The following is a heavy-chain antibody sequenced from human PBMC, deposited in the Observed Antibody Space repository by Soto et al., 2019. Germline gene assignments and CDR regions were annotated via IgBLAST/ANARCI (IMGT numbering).Heavy chain of an antibody. J-gene: IGHJ4*02. CDR1: GFSLSTPGVG. CDR2: IYWNEDK. V-gene: IGHV2-5*01. Sequence: QITLKESGPTLVKPTQTLTLTCTFSGFSLSTPGVGVGWIRQPPGKALEWLALIYWNEDKRYSPSLKSRLTNTKDTSKNQVVLTMSNMDPVDTATYYCARSVGTTGTTLYFGHWGQGTLVPVSS. D-gene: IGHD1-1*01. CDR3: ARSVGTTGTTLYFGH.